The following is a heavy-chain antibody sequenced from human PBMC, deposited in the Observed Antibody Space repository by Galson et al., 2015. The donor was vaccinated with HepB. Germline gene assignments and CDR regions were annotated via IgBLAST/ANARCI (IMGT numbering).Heavy chain of an antibody. CDR1: GFTFSSYS. CDR3: ASILWDAVG. V-gene: IGHV3-48*01. J-gene: IGHJ4*02. D-gene: IGHD3-16*01. CDR2: ISSSSSTI. Sequence: SLRLSCAASGFTFSSYSMNWVRQAPGKGLEWVSYISSSSSTIYYADSVKGRFTISRDNAKNSLYLQMNSLRAEDTAVYYCASILWDAVGWGQGTLVTVSS.